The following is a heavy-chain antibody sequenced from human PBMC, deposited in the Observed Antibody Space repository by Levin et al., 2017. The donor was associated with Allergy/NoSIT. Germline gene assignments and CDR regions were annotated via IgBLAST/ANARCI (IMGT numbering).Heavy chain of an antibody. CDR2: IYYSGST. V-gene: IGHV4-59*01. Sequence: ASETLSLTCTVSGGSITNYYWSWIRQPPGKGLEWIGYIYYSGSTNYNPSLKSRVTISVDTSKNQFSLKLSSVTAADSAVYYCARDRTIAAAGGGHYYYGMDVWGQGTTVTVSS. CDR1: GGSITNYY. J-gene: IGHJ6*02. CDR3: ARDRTIAAAGGGHYYYGMDV. D-gene: IGHD6-13*01.